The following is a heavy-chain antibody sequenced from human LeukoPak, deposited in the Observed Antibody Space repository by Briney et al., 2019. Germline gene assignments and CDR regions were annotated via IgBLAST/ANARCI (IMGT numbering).Heavy chain of an antibody. Sequence: ETLSLTCAVSGSSISSSNWWSWVRQPPGKGLEWIGEIYHSGSTNYNPSLKSRVTISVDTSKNQFSLKLSSVTAADTAVYYCARYRNYGRAFDIWGQGTMVTVSS. D-gene: IGHD4-11*01. CDR2: IYHSGST. CDR1: GSSISSSNW. CDR3: ARYRNYGRAFDI. V-gene: IGHV4-4*02. J-gene: IGHJ3*02.